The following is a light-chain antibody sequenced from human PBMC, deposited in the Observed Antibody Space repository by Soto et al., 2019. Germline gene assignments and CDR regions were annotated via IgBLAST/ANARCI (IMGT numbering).Light chain of an antibody. V-gene: IGLV2-14*01. CDR2: DVS. Sequence: QPASVSGSPGQSITISCTGTSSDVGGYNYVSWYQQHPGKAPKLMIYDVSNRPSGVSNRFSGSKSGNTASLTISGLQAEDEADYYCSSYTSSSTFYVFGTGTKVTVL. CDR3: SSYTSSSTFYV. J-gene: IGLJ1*01. CDR1: SSDVGGYNY.